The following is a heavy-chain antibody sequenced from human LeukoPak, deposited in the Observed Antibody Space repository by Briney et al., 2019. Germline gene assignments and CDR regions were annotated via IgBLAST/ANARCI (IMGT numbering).Heavy chain of an antibody. CDR3: ARDSCDGYSNPGSTFDI. J-gene: IGHJ3*02. Sequence: SETLSLTCAVSGYSISNDYYWGWIRQPPGKGLEWIASIHHSGRTYYNPSPKSRVTISVDTSKNQFSLKLSFVTAAGTAVYYCARDSCDGYSNPGSTFDIWSQGTVVTVSS. CDR1: GYSISNDYY. CDR2: IHHSGRT. D-gene: IGHD4-11*01. V-gene: IGHV4-38-2*02.